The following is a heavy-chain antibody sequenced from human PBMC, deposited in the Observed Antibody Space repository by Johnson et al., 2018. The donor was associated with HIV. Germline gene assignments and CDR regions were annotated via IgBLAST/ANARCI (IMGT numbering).Heavy chain of an antibody. CDR3: ARASVSSPRYSSSSDDAFDI. CDR2: ISYDGSNK. V-gene: IGHV3-30*19. Sequence: QVQLVESGGGVVQPGRSLRLSCAASGFTFDTYGMHWVRQAPGKGLEWVAVISYDGSNKYYADSVKGRFTISRDNSKNTLYLQMNSLRAEDTTVYYCARASVSSPRYSSSSDDAFDIWGQGTMVTVSS. CDR1: GFTFDTYG. J-gene: IGHJ3*02. D-gene: IGHD6-6*01.